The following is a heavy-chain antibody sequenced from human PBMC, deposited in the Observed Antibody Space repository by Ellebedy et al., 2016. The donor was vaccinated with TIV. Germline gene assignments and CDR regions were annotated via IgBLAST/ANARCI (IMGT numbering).Heavy chain of an antibody. CDR1: GFTFSSYA. V-gene: IGHV3-30-3*01. J-gene: IGHJ6*03. D-gene: IGHD2-2*01. CDR3: ASGTGYCSSTSCSYYYMDV. Sequence: GGSLRLXXAASGFTFSSYAMHWVRQAPGKGLEWVAVISYDGSNKYYADSVKGRFTISRDNSKNTLYLQMNSLRAEDTAVYYCASGTGYCSSTSCSYYYMDVWGKGTTVTVSS. CDR2: ISYDGSNK.